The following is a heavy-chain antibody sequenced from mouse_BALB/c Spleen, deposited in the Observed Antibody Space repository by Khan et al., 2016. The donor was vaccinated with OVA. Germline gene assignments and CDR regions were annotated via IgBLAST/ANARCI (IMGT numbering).Heavy chain of an antibody. Sequence: EVELVESGGGLVKPGGSLKLSCAASGVAFSTYDMSWVRQTPEKRLEWVATISSSGTSTYYSASVRGRFTISSATDRNTLYLQMTGMRSEDTAWYYCARDQTARATLRFAYWGQGTLVTVSA. J-gene: IGHJ3*01. CDR2: ISSSGTST. CDR1: GVAFSTYD. V-gene: IGHV5-9*02. D-gene: IGHD3-2*01. CDR3: ARDQTARATLRFAY.